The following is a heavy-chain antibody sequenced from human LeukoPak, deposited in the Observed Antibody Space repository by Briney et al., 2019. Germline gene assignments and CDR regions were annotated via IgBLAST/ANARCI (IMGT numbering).Heavy chain of an antibody. J-gene: IGHJ3*02. CDR2: IYYSGTT. V-gene: IGHV4-39*01. CDR1: GDSITSRTYY. Sequence: SETLSLTCTVTGDSITSRTYYWAWIRQPAGQGLEWIGTIYYSGTTYYNPSLKSRVIISLDTSSNQLSLGLTSVIAMDTAIYYCARHRYYDSWVHTGAFDIWGHGTTVTVSS. CDR3: ARHRYYDSWVHTGAFDI. D-gene: IGHD3-3*01.